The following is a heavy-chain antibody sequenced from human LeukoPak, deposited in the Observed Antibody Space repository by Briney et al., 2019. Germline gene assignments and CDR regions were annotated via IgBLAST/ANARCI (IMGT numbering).Heavy chain of an antibody. D-gene: IGHD1-14*01. V-gene: IGHV3-64*01. Sequence: GGSLRLSCAASGFTFRSYSMHWVRQAPGKGLEYVSAISSNGDNTYYANSVKGRFTISRDNSKNTLYLQMGSLRAEDMAVYYCARVKVSGAFDIWGQGTMVTVSS. CDR3: ARVKVSGAFDI. CDR2: ISSNGDNT. J-gene: IGHJ3*02. CDR1: GFTFRSYS.